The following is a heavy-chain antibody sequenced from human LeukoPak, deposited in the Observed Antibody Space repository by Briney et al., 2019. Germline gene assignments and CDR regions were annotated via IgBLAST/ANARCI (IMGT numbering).Heavy chain of an antibody. J-gene: IGHJ6*02. CDR2: VFTSGSP. V-gene: IGHV4-61*02. D-gene: IGHD2-21*01. CDR3: ARITFVVEGYGMDV. Sequence: SQTLSLTCDVSGGSISSGTHCWTWIRQPVGKGPEWLGRVFTSGSPTYNPSLESRVVISIDQSKNQFSLKLSSVTAADTAVYYCARITFVVEGYGMDVWGQGTTVTVSS. CDR1: GGSISSGTHC.